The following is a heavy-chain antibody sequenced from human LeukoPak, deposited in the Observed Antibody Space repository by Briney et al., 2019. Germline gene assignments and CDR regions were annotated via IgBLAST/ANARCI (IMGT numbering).Heavy chain of an antibody. CDR1: GGSFSGYY. CDR3: ARRRVTYCTNGVCYPTTSGVYNWFDP. Sequence: PSETLSLTCAVYGGSFSGYYWSWIRQPPGKGLEWIGEINHSGSTNYNPSLKSRVTISVDTSKNQFSLKLSSVTAADTAVYYCARRRVTYCTNGVCYPTTSGVYNWFDPWGRGTLVTVSS. J-gene: IGHJ5*02. D-gene: IGHD2-8*01. CDR2: INHSGST. V-gene: IGHV4-34*01.